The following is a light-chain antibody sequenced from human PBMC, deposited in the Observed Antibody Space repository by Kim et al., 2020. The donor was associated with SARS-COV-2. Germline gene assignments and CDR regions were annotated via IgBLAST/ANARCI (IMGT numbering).Light chain of an antibody. Sequence: EIVLTQSPATLSLSPGERATLSCRASQSLSNYLAWYQQRPGQAPRLLIYGASNRATGIPARFSGSGSGTDFTLTISSLEPEDFAVYYCQQHNAWPPALTFGGGTKVDIK. CDR1: QSLSNY. CDR2: GAS. CDR3: QQHNAWPPALT. V-gene: IGKV3-11*01. J-gene: IGKJ4*01.